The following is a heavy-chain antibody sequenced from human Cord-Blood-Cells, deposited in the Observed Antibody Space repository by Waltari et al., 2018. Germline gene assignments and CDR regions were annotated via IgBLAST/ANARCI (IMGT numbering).Heavy chain of an antibody. CDR2: INHRGST. CDR3: ARGDDNFLTGFWY. D-gene: IGHD3-9*01. Sequence: QVQLQQWGAGLLKPSETLSLTCAVYGGSFSGYYWSWIRQPPGKGLEWFGEINHRGSTNYNPALKSRFTISVDTSKNQFSLKLSSVTAADTAVYYCARGDDNFLTGFWYWGQGTLVTVSS. CDR1: GGSFSGYY. V-gene: IGHV4-34*01. J-gene: IGHJ4*02.